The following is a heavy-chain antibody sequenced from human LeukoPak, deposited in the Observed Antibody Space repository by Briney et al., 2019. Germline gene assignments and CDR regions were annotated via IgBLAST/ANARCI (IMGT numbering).Heavy chain of an antibody. CDR2: ISYDGSDK. J-gene: IGHJ6*02. V-gene: IGHV3-30*03. D-gene: IGHD2-2*02. Sequence: GRSLRLSCAASGFTFSSYGMHWVRQAPGKGLEWVAVISYDGSDKYYADSVKGRFTISRDNSKNTLYLQMNSLRAEDTAVYYCARVDCSSTSCYTWDYYYGMDVWGQGTTVTVSS. CDR1: GFTFSSYG. CDR3: ARVDCSSTSCYTWDYYYGMDV.